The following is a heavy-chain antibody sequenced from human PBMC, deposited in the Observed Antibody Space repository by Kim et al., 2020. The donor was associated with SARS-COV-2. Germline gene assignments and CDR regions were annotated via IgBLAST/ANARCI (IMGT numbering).Heavy chain of an antibody. Sequence: SGPTLVNPTQTLTLTCTFSGFSLSTSGMCVSWIRQPPGKALEWLALIDWDDDKYYSTSLKTRLTISKDTSKNQVVLTMTNMDPVDTATYYCARIWGGGYSYGQALDYWGQGTLVTVSS. CDR2: IDWDDDK. D-gene: IGHD5-18*01. J-gene: IGHJ4*02. V-gene: IGHV2-70*01. CDR1: GFSLSTSGMC. CDR3: ARIWGGGYSYGQALDY.